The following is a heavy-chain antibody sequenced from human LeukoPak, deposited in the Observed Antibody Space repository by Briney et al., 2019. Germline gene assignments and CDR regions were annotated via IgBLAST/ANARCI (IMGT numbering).Heavy chain of an antibody. CDR3: ARDTRDYYDSSGYYYYFDY. Sequence: SETLSLTCAVYGGSFSGYYWSWMRQPPGKGLEWIGEINHSGSTNYNPSLKSRVTISVDTSQNQFSLKLSSVTAADTAVYYCARDTRDYYDSSGYYYYFDYWGQGTLVTVSS. J-gene: IGHJ4*02. CDR2: INHSGST. V-gene: IGHV4-34*09. CDR1: GGSFSGYY. D-gene: IGHD3-22*01.